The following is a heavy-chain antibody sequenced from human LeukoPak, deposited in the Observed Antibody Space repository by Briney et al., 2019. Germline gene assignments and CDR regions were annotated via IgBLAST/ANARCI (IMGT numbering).Heavy chain of an antibody. J-gene: IGHJ4*02. Sequence: GGSLRLSCAASGFTFSSYGMHWVRQAPGKGLEWVAVIWYDGSNKYYADSVKGRFTISRDNAKNSLYLQVNSLRAEDTAVYYCARVNWNYYFDYWGQGTLVTVSS. CDR3: ARVNWNYYFDY. D-gene: IGHD1-7*01. CDR1: GFTFSSYG. V-gene: IGHV3-33*01. CDR2: IWYDGSNK.